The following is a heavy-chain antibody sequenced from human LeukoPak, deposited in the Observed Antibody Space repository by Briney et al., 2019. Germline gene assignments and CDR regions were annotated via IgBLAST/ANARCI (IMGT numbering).Heavy chain of an antibody. J-gene: IGHJ4*02. CDR3: VKGQSMPHY. CDR2: IKKDGSEK. D-gene: IGHD2-2*01. Sequence: GGSLRLSCAASGFTFSNYWMSWVRQAPGKGLEWVANIKKDGSEKYYVDSVKGRFTISRDNAKNSLSLQTNSLRAEDTAVYYCVKGQSMPHYWGQGTLVTVSS. CDR1: GFTFSNYW. V-gene: IGHV3-7*01.